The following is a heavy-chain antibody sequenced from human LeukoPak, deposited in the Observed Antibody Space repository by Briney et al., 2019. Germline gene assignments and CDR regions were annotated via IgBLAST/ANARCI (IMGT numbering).Heavy chain of an antibody. CDR2: ISSSGSTI. CDR3: ASSDDYGDYAEGYYYYGMDV. J-gene: IGHJ6*02. CDR1: GFTLSSYW. D-gene: IGHD4-17*01. V-gene: IGHV3-48*04. Sequence: GESLRLSCAASGFTLSSYWMHWVRQAPGKGLEWVSYISSSGSTIYYADSVKGRFTISRDNAKNSLYLQMNSLRAEDTAVYYCASSDDYGDYAEGYYYYGMDVWGQGTTVTVSS.